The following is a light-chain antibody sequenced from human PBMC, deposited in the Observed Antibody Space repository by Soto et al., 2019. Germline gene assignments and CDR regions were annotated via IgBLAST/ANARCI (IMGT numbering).Light chain of an antibody. J-gene: IGKJ2*01. Sequence: DIQMTQSPSTLSASVGVRVTITCRASQSISSWLAWYQQKPGKAPKLLISKASYLEGGVPSRFSGSGSGTEFTLTISSLQPEDSATYFCQQYNTYSLTFGQGTKLE. V-gene: IGKV1-5*03. CDR3: QQYNTYSLT. CDR1: QSISSW. CDR2: KAS.